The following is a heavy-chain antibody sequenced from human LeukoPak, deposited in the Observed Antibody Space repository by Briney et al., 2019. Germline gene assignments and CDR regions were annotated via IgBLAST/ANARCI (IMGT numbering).Heavy chain of an antibody. D-gene: IGHD3-16*01. CDR2: IYYSGTT. J-gene: IGHJ3*01. V-gene: IGHV4-39*01. CDR3: ARHARREALRHSAFDV. CDR1: GGSISTINYY. Sequence: SETLSLTCTVSGGSISTINYYWSWIRQPPGKGLEWIGSIYYSGTTYYNPSLASRLTMSIDTFKNQFSLRVRSVTAADTAVYYCARHARREALRHSAFDVWGQGTMDVVSS.